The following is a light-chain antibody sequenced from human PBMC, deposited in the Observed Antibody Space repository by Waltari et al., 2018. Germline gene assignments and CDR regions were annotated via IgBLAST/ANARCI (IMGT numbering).Light chain of an antibody. CDR1: SGSVSTNYY. V-gene: IGLV8-61*01. CDR3: VLYLGSDTWV. Sequence: QTVVTQEPSFSVSPGGTVTLTCGLTSGSVSTNYYPSWYQQTPGQAPRALIYNPNSRSSGVPDRFSGSILGNKAALTITGAQADDESDYYCVLYLGSDTWVFGGGTKLTVL. J-gene: IGLJ3*02. CDR2: NPN.